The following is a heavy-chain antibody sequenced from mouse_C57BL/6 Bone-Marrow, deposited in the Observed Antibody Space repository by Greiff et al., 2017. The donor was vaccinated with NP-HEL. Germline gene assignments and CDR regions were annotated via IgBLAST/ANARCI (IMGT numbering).Heavy chain of an antibody. CDR3: ARALLLRPFAY. CDR1: GFTFSDSG. V-gene: IGHV5-17*01. CDR2: ISSGSSTI. J-gene: IGHJ3*01. D-gene: IGHD1-1*01. Sequence: EVHLVESGGGLVKPGGSLKLSCAASGFTFSDSGMHWVRQAPEKGLEWVAYISSGSSTIYYADTVKGRFTISRDNAKNTLFLQMTSLRSEDTAMYYCARALLLRPFAYWGQGTLVTVSA.